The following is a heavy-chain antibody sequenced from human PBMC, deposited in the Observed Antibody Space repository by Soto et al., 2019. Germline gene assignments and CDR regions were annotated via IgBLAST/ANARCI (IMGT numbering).Heavy chain of an antibody. CDR3: TTVIRNYWAYYYYGMDV. D-gene: IGHD1-7*01. J-gene: IGHJ6*02. Sequence: GGSLRLSCAASGFSFNNAWMNWVRQAPGKGLEWVGRIKSKSDDGATDYAAPAKGRFTISRDPSKNTLYLQMNSLKTEDTAIYFCTTVIRNYWAYYYYGMDVWGQGTTVTVSS. V-gene: IGHV3-15*07. CDR2: IKSKSDDGAT. CDR1: GFSFNNAW.